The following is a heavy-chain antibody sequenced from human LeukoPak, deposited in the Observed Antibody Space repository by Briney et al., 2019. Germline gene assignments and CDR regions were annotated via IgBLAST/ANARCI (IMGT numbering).Heavy chain of an antibody. CDR2: IKQDGSQK. CDR3: ARVKDTNDDITFQH. D-gene: IGHD3-9*01. CDR1: GFTFSSYG. J-gene: IGHJ1*01. Sequence: GGSLRLSCAASGFTFSSYGMHWVRQAPGKGLEWVASIKQDGSQKPYVDSVKGRFTISRDNGKNSLDLQMNSLRAEDTAIYFCARVKDTNDDITFQHWGQGTLVSVSS. V-gene: IGHV3-7*01.